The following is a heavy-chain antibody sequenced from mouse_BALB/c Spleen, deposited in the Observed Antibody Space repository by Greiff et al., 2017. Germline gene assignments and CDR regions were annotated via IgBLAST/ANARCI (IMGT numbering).Heavy chain of an antibody. CDR1: GYTFTSYW. D-gene: IGHD1-1*01. Sequence: QVQLQQPGAELVKPGASVKLSCKASGYTFTSYWMPWVKQRPGQGLEWIGEINPSNGRTNYNEKFKSKATLTVDTSSSTAYMQLSSLASEDAALYYCARSITTVGGAMDDWGQGTSVTVAS. V-gene: IGHV1S81*02. J-gene: IGHJ4*01. CDR2: INPSNGRT. CDR3: ARSITTVGGAMDD.